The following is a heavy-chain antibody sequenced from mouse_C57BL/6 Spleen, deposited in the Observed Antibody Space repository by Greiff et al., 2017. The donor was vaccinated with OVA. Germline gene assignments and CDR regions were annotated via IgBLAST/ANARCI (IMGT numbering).Heavy chain of an antibody. J-gene: IGHJ2*01. V-gene: IGHV1-55*01. CDR2: IYPGSGST. D-gene: IGHD2-2*01. CDR3: ARWGIYYGYEGY. CDR1: GYTFTSYW. Sequence: VQLQQPGAELVKPGASVKMSCKASGYTFTSYWITWVKQRPGQGLEWIGDIYPGSGSTNYNEKFKSKATLTVDTSSSTAYMQLSSLTSEDSAVYYCARWGIYYGYEGYWGQGTTLTVSS.